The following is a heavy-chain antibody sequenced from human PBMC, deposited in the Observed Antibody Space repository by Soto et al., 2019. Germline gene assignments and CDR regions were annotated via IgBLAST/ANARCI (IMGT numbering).Heavy chain of an antibody. CDR3: AKSGAFYDFWSGYYMGNWFDP. D-gene: IGHD3-3*01. J-gene: IGHJ5*02. CDR1: GFTFSSYG. Sequence: GGSLRLSCAASGFTFSSYGMHWVRQAPGKGLEWVAVISYDGSNKYYADSVKGRFTISRDNSKNTLYLQMNSLRAEDTAVYYCAKSGAFYDFWSGYYMGNWFDPWGQGTLVTVSS. V-gene: IGHV3-30*18. CDR2: ISYDGSNK.